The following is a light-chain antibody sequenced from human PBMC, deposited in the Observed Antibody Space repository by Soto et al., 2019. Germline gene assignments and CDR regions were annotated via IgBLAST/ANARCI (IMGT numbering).Light chain of an antibody. J-gene: IGKJ1*01. CDR1: QGINIY. CDR3: QKYNTAPWT. V-gene: IGKV1-27*01. CDR2: TAS. Sequence: DIQMTQSPSSLSASVGDRVTITCRASQGINIYLAWYQQKPGTVPKLLIYTASTLQSGVPSRFSGSGSGTDFTLTISSLQPEDVATYYCQKYNTAPWTIGQGTKVDIK.